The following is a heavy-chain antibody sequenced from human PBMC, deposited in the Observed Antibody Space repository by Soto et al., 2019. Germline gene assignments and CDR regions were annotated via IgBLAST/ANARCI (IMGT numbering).Heavy chain of an antibody. CDR2: ISGIMSQT. Sequence: QVQLVESGGGSVKPGGSLRLSCAASGFTFSDYYMSWIRQAPGKGLEWDSYISGIMSQTDYADSVKGRFIITRDNAQNSLYLQMNSLRAEDTAVYYCARYIYGYVDYWGQGTLVSVSS. CDR3: ARYIYGYVDY. V-gene: IGHV3-11*06. D-gene: IGHD4-17*01. CDR1: GFTFSDYY. J-gene: IGHJ4*02.